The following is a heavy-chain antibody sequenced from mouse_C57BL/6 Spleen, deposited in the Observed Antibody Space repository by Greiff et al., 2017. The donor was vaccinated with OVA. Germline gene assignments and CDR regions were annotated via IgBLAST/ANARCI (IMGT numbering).Heavy chain of an antibody. Sequence: EVQVVESGGGLVKPGGSLKLSCAASGFTFSDYGMHWVRQAPEKGLEWVAYISSGSSTIYYADTVKGRFTISRDNAKNTLFLQMTSLRSEDTAMYYCARQENWAWFAYWGQGTLVTVSA. J-gene: IGHJ3*01. CDR2: ISSGSSTI. CDR1: GFTFSDYG. CDR3: ARQENWAWFAY. V-gene: IGHV5-17*01. D-gene: IGHD4-1*01.